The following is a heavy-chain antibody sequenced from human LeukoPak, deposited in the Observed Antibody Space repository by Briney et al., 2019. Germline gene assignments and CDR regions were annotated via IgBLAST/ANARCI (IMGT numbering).Heavy chain of an antibody. CDR1: GFTVSGNY. Sequence: GGSLRLSCAASGFTVSGNYMSWVRQAPGKGLEWVSVIYSSGSTYYADSVKGRFTISRDNSKNTLYFQMKSLRPEDTAVYYCTTTTYINSRGDYWGQGTLVTVSS. J-gene: IGHJ4*02. V-gene: IGHV3-66*02. CDR3: TTTTYINSRGDY. D-gene: IGHD6-6*01. CDR2: IYSSGST.